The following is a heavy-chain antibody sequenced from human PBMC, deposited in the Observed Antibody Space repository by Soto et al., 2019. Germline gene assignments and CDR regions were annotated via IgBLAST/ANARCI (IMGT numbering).Heavy chain of an antibody. Sequence: EVQLVETGGGLIQPGGSLRLYCAASGFTVSSSYMSWVRQAPGKGLEWVSVIYSGGSTYYADSVKGRFTISRDNSKNTLYLQMNSLRAEDTAVYYCARAGHTFCSSTSCRCGFDYWGQGTLVTVS. CDR1: GFTVSSSY. V-gene: IGHV3-53*02. D-gene: IGHD2-2*01. J-gene: IGHJ4*02. CDR3: ARAGHTFCSSTSCRCGFDY. CDR2: IYSGGST.